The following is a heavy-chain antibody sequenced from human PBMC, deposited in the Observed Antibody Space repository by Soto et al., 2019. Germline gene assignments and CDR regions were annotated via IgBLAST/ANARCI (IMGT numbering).Heavy chain of an antibody. CDR3: AGYGGSNYPRILNHAAYFDY. J-gene: IGHJ4*02. CDR2: INHSGST. V-gene: IGHV4-34*01. CDR1: GGSFSGYY. D-gene: IGHD3-16*01. Sequence: PSGTLYLTCAVYGGSFSGYYWSWLRQPPGKGLEWIGEINHSGSTNYNPSLKSRVTISVDTSKNQFSLKLSSVTAADTAVYSCAGYGGSNYPRILNHAAYFDYWGQGTLVTDSS.